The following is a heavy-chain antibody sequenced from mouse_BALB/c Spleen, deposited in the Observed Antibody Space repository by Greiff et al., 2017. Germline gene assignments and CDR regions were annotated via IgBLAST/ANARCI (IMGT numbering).Heavy chain of an antibody. V-gene: IGHV5-4*02. CDR2: ISDGGSYT. J-gene: IGHJ3*01. CDR3: ARDITTVVARGFAY. D-gene: IGHD1-1*01. CDR1: GFTFSDYY. Sequence: EVQLQESGGGLVKPGGSLKLSCAASGFTFSDYYMYWVRQTPEKRLEWVATISDGGSYTYYPDSVKGRFTISRDNAKNNLYLQMSSLKSEDTAMYYCARDITTVVARGFAYWGQGTLVTVSA.